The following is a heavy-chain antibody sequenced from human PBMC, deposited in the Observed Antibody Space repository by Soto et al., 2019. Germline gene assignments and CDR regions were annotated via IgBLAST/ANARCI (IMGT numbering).Heavy chain of an antibody. D-gene: IGHD6-13*01. CDR3: ARGRMSSSWYYYYGMDV. Sequence: SVKVSCKASGGTFSIYAISCVRQSPLQWLEWMGGIIPIFGTANYAQKFQGRVTITADESTSTAYMELSSLRSEDTAVYYCARGRMSSSWYYYYGMDVWGQGTTVTVSS. CDR2: IIPIFGTA. J-gene: IGHJ6*02. CDR1: GGTFSIYA. V-gene: IGHV1-69*13.